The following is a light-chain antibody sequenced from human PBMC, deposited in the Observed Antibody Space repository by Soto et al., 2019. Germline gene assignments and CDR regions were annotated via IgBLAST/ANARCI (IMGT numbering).Light chain of an antibody. CDR1: QSVSSY. CDR2: DAS. J-gene: IGKJ4*01. Sequence: EIVLTQSPATLSLSPGERATLSCRASQSVSSYLAWYQQKPGQAPRLLIYDASNRATGIPARFSGSWSGTDCTLTISRLEPEDVAVYYCQQRSNWPFTFGGGTKVEIK. V-gene: IGKV3-11*01. CDR3: QQRSNWPFT.